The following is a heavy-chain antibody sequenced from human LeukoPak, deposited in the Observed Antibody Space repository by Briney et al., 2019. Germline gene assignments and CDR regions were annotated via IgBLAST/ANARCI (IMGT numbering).Heavy chain of an antibody. D-gene: IGHD3-22*01. J-gene: IGHJ1*01. Sequence: GGSLRLSCAASGFTFSSYGMHWVRQAPGKGLEWVAFIRYDGSNKYYADSVKGRFTISRDNSKNTLYLQMNSLRAEDTAVYYCAKEPDHYDSSGDSGEYFQHWGQGTLVTVSS. CDR1: GFTFSSYG. CDR3: AKEPDHYDSSGDSGEYFQH. CDR2: IRYDGSNK. V-gene: IGHV3-30*02.